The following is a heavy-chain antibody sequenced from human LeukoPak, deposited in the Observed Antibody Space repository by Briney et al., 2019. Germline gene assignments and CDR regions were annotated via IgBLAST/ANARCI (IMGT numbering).Heavy chain of an antibody. CDR1: GFTFSGSA. V-gene: IGHV3-73*01. J-gene: IGHJ6*03. CDR3: ARDPYSGTYGDTYYYYMDV. CDR2: IRSKANSYAT. Sequence: QPGGSLRLSCAASGFTFSGSAMHWVRHASGKGLEWVGRIRSKANSYATAYAASVKGRFTISRDDSKNTAYLQMNSLRAEDTAVYYCARDPYSGTYGDTYYYYMDVWGKGTTVTISS. D-gene: IGHD1-26*01.